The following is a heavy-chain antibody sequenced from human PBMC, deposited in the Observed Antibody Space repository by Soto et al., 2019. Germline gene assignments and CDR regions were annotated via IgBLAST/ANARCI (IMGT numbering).Heavy chain of an antibody. CDR3: ASQSDYVLGRNPYYYYGMDV. D-gene: IGHD3-16*01. CDR1: GATFSSYA. CDR2: IIPIFGPA. V-gene: IGHV1-69*01. J-gene: IGHJ6*01. Sequence: QVQLVQSGAEVKKPGSSVKVSCKASGATFSSYAISWVRQAPGQGLEWMGGIIPIFGPANYAQKFQCRVTITADEATSTAYMELSSLRSEDTAVYYCASQSDYVLGRNPYYYYGMDVW.